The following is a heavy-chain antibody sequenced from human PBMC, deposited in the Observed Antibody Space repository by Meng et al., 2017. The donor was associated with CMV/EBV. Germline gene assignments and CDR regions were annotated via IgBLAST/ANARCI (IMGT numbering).Heavy chain of an antibody. CDR1: GYTFTGYY. Sequence: ASAKVSCKASGYTFTGYYMHWVRQAPGQGLEWMGWINPNSGGTNYAQKFQGRVTMTRDTSISTGYMELSRLRSDDTAVYYRARELHPSWSYYYYHGMDVWGQGTTVTVSS. CDR2: INPNSGGT. D-gene: IGHD3-3*01. CDR3: ARELHPSWSYYYYHGMDV. J-gene: IGHJ6*02. V-gene: IGHV1-2*02.